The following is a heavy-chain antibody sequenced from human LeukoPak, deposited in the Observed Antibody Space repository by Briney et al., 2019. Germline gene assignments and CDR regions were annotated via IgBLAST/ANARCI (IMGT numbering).Heavy chain of an antibody. Sequence: GGSLRLSCAASEFTFSKYAMRWVRQAPGKGLEWVSAISGSGSSTYYADSVKGRFTISRDNSKNTLYLQMDSLRAEDTALYYCAKRDGYNSNPLKDWGQGTLVTVSS. D-gene: IGHD5-24*01. CDR1: EFTFSKYA. V-gene: IGHV3-23*01. CDR2: ISGSGSST. CDR3: AKRDGYNSNPLKD. J-gene: IGHJ4*02.